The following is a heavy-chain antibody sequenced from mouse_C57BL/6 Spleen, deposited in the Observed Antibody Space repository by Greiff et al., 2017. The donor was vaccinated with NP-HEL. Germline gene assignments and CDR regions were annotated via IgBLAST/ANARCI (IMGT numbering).Heavy chain of an antibody. Sequence: EVQLQQSGPELVKPGASVKISCKASGYSFTGYYMNWVKQSPEKSLEWIGEINPSTGGTTYNQKFKAKATLTVDKSSSTAYMQLKSLTSEDSAVYYCARSKYCFDYWGQGTTLTVSS. CDR1: GYSFTGYY. CDR2: INPSTGGT. J-gene: IGHJ2*01. V-gene: IGHV1-42*01. CDR3: ARSKYCFDY.